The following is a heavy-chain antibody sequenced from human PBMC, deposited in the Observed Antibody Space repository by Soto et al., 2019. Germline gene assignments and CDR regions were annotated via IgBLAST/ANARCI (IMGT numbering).Heavy chain of an antibody. CDR1: GYSLTSYR. J-gene: IGHJ6*02. Sequence: ESVKISFRGSGYSLTSYRLSWVRQIPGKGLEWMGRIDPSDSYTNYSPSFQGHVTTSADKSISTAYLQWSSLKASDTAMYYCASAQQPFYYYYGMDVWGQGTTVTVSS. V-gene: IGHV5-10-1*01. CDR3: ASAQQPFYYYYGMDV. CDR2: IDPSDSYT. D-gene: IGHD6-13*01.